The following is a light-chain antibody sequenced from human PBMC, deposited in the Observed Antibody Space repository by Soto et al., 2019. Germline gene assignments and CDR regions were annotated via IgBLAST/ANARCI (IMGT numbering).Light chain of an antibody. V-gene: IGKV1-12*01. Sequence: DIQMTQSPSSVSASVGDRVTITCRASQGIGSWLAWYQQKPGKAPKLLIYAASSLQSGVPSRFSGSGSGTDFTXTISSLQPXXXXXXXXXXXXXXXXXFGXXTKVEIK. CDR2: AAS. CDR1: QGIGSW. CDR3: XXXXXXXXX. J-gene: IGKJ4*01.